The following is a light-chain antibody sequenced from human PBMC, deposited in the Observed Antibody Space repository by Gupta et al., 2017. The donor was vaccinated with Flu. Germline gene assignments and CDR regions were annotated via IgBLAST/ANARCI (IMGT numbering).Light chain of an antibody. Sequence: VTPGESASMSCRSSQSLLHSNGHNYLDWYVQKPGQSPQILMYMGSNRASGVPDRFSASGSGTDFRLKISRVEAEDVGTYYCMQSLQTSLTFGGGTTLEIK. CDR3: MQSLQTSLT. CDR2: MGS. CDR1: QSLLHSNGHNY. V-gene: IGKV2-28*01. J-gene: IGKJ4*01.